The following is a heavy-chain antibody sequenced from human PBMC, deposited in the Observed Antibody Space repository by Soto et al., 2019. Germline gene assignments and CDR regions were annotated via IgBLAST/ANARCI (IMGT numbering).Heavy chain of an antibody. Sequence: EVQLVESGGGLVQPGGSLRLSCAASGFTFSSYSMNWVRQAPGKGLEWVSYISSSSSTIYYADSVKGPFTISRDNAKNSLYLQMNSLRAEDTAVYYCASQSSEWLLFASWGQGTLVTVSS. J-gene: IGHJ4*02. CDR2: ISSSSSTI. CDR3: ASQSSEWLLFAS. V-gene: IGHV3-48*01. CDR1: GFTFSSYS. D-gene: IGHD5-12*01.